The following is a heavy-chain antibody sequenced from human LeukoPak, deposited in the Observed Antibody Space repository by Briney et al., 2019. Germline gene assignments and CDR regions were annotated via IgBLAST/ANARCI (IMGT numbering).Heavy chain of an antibody. CDR1: GGSISSSSYY. J-gene: IGHJ4*02. V-gene: IGHV4-39*01. Sequence: SETLSLISTVSGGSISSSSYYWGWIRQPPGKGLEWIGSIYYSGSTYYNPSLKSRVTISVDTSKNQFSLKLSSVTAADTAVYYCARRGDERTFDYWGQGTLVTVSS. CDR3: ARRGDERTFDY. CDR2: IYYSGST. D-gene: IGHD3-10*01.